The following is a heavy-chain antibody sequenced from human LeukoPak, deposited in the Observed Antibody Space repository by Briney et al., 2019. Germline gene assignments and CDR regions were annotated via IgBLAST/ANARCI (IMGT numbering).Heavy chain of an antibody. CDR2: IRYDGSNK. J-gene: IGHJ3*02. CDR3: ASLAVGAFDI. CDR1: GFTFSNYG. Sequence: PGRSLRLSCAASGFTFSNYGMHWVRQAPGKGLEWVAFIRYDGSNKYYADSVKGRFTISRDNSKNTLYLQMNSLRAEDTAVYYCASLAVGAFDIWGQGTMVTVSS. V-gene: IGHV3-30*02.